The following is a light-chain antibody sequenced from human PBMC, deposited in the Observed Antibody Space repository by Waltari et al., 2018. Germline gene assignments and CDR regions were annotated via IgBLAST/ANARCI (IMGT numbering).Light chain of an antibody. CDR2: EFT. CDR3: SSYAHNNHFV. Sequence: QSVLTQPPSATGSPVQSVTTSCTGTNSDVGAYNYVSWYQLHPGKAPKLLIYEFTKRPSGVPDRLSGSKSGNTASLTASGLQADDEADYYCSSYAHNNHFVFGTGTKVTVL. CDR1: NSDVGAYNY. J-gene: IGLJ1*01. V-gene: IGLV2-8*01.